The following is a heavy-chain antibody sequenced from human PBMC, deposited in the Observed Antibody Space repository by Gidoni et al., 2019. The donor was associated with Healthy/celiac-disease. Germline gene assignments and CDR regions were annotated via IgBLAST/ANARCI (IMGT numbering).Heavy chain of an antibody. D-gene: IGHD6-13*01. J-gene: IGHJ4*02. CDR2: MSGSGGST. Sequence: EVQLLESGGGLVQPGGSLRLSCAASGFTFSSYARSWVRQAPGKGLEWVSAMSGSGGSTYYADSGKGRFTISRDNSKNTMYLQMNSLRAEDTAVYYCAKNGVRYGSSWLSAYWGQGTLVTVSS. CDR1: GFTFSSYA. V-gene: IGHV3-23*01. CDR3: AKNGVRYGSSWLSAY.